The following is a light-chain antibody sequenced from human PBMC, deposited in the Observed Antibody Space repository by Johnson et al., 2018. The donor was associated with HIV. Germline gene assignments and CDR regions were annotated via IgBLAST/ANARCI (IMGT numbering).Light chain of an antibody. CDR3: GTWDSSLSAA. CDR2: EDN. J-gene: IGLJ1*01. CDR1: SSNIGNNY. V-gene: IGLV1-51*02. Sequence: QPVLTQPPSVSAAPGQKVTISCSGSSSNIGNNYVSWYQQLPGAAPTLLIYEDNKRPSGIPDRFSGSKSGAPATLGITGLQTGDEADYYCGTWDSSLSAAFGTGTKVTVL.